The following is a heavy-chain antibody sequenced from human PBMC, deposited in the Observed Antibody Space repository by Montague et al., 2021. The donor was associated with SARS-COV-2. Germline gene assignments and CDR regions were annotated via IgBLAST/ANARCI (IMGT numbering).Heavy chain of an antibody. CDR2: IYTSGST. V-gene: IGHV4-61*02. D-gene: IGHD3-3*01. CDR3: ARILGTYYDFWSGERAIEAMDI. J-gene: IGHJ3*02. Sequence: TLSLTCTVSGGSISSGSYYWSWIRQPAGKGLEWIGRIYTSGSTNYNPSLKSRVTISVDTSKNQFSLKLSSVTAADTAVYYCARILGTYYDFWSGERAIEAMDIWGQGTMVTVSS. CDR1: GGSISSGSYY.